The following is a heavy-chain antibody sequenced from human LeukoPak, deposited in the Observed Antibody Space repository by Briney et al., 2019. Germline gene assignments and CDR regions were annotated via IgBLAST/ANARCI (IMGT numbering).Heavy chain of an antibody. J-gene: IGHJ4*02. CDR3: AKERSLEIAVAGTIFDY. D-gene: IGHD6-19*01. CDR2: IYSGGDT. CDR1: GFTVSSNY. V-gene: IGHV3-66*01. Sequence: PGGSLRLSCAASGFTVSSNYMGWVRQAPGKGLEWVSVIYSGGDTYYTDSVKGRFTISRDSSKNMIYLEMSSLKAEDTAVYYCAKERSLEIAVAGTIFDYWGQGTLVTVSS.